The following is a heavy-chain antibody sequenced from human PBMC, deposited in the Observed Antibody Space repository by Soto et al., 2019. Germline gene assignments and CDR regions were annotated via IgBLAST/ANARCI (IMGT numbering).Heavy chain of an antibody. Sequence: GGSLRLSCAASGFTFSSYGMHWVRQAPGKGLEWVAVIWYDGSNKYYAGSVKGRFTISRDNSKNMLYLQMNSLRAVDTAVYYCARVRAAAGTGNPYYYYGMDVWGQGTTVTVSS. V-gene: IGHV3-33*01. J-gene: IGHJ6*02. CDR3: ARVRAAAGTGNPYYYYGMDV. CDR1: GFTFSSYG. D-gene: IGHD6-13*01. CDR2: IWYDGSNK.